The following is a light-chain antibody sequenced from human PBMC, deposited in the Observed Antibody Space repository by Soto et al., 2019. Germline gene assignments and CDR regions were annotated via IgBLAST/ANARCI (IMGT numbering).Light chain of an antibody. V-gene: IGLV2-8*01. CDR1: RSDVGGYNY. CDR3: SSYAVSNIYV. CDR2: DVS. Sequence: QSALTQPPSASGSLGQSVTISCTGTRSDVGGYNYVSWYQQHPGKAPKLVIYDVSQRPSGVPDRFSGSKSGNTASLTVSGLQAEDEADYYCSSYAVSNIYVFGTGTKLTVL. J-gene: IGLJ1*01.